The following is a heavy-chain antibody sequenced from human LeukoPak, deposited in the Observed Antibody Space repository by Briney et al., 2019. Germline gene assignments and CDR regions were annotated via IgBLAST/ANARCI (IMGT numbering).Heavy chain of an antibody. CDR3: TSSQYYYDSSGYPYYFDY. J-gene: IGHJ4*02. CDR2: IRYDGSNK. V-gene: IGHV3-33*08. CDR1: GFTFSSYS. D-gene: IGHD3-22*01. Sequence: GRSLRLSCAASGFTFSSYSMHWVRQAPGKGLEWVAFIRYDGSNKYYTDSVKARFTISRDNSKNTLYLQMNSLKTEDTAVYYCTSSQYYYDSSGYPYYFDYWGQGTLVTVSS.